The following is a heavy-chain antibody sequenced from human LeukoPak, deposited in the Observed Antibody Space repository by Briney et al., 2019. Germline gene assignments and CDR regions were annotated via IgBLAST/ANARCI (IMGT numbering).Heavy chain of an antibody. CDR1: GYTFTSYG. D-gene: IGHD3-3*01. J-gene: IGHJ4*02. CDR2: ISAYNGNT. V-gene: IGHV1-18*01. CDR3: ARSAGDDFWSGYCYFDY. Sequence: ASVKVSCKASGYTFTSYGISWVRQAPGQGLEWMGWISAYNGNTNYAQKLQGRVTMTTDTSTSTAYMELRSLRSDDTAVYYCARSAGDDFWSGYCYFDYWGQGTLVTVSS.